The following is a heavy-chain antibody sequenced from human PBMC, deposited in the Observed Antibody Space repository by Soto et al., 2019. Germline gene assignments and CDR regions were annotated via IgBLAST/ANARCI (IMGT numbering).Heavy chain of an antibody. CDR2: LSDSGISI. V-gene: IGHV3-23*01. CDR1: GFTFSSHA. J-gene: IGHJ4*02. CDR3: AKVSSSWYAGFFDL. Sequence: EVQLLESGGGLVQPGGSLRLSCTASGFTFSSHAMTWVRPAPGKGLEWVSGLSDSGISIYYADSVKGRLTISRDNSTNTLYLQIHTLRAEDTAVYYCAKVSSSWYAGFFDLWGQGTLVTVSS. D-gene: IGHD6-13*01.